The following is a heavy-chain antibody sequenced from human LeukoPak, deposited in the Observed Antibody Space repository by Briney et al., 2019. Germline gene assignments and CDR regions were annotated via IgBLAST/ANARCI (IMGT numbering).Heavy chain of an antibody. CDR3: AREGYCSSTSCYLWN. Sequence: ASVKVSCRASGYTFTSYGISWVRRAPGQGLEWMGWISAYNGNTNYAQKLQGRVTMTTDTSTSTAYMELRSLRSDDTAVYYCAREGYCSSTSCYLWNWGQGTLVTVSS. D-gene: IGHD2-2*01. CDR1: GYTFTSYG. V-gene: IGHV1-18*01. J-gene: IGHJ4*02. CDR2: ISAYNGNT.